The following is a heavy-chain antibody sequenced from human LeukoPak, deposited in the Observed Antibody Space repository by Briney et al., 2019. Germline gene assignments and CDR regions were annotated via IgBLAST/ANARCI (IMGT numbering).Heavy chain of an antibody. V-gene: IGHV4-34*11. CDR1: GGSFSDYY. Sequence: PSETLSLTCAVSGGSFSDYYWSWIRQPPGKGLEWIGSIYYSGTTTYNPSLKSRVTMSVDTSKNQFSLKLSSVTAADTAVYYCARDSGTTGEVKFDPWGQGTLVTVSS. D-gene: IGHD3-10*01. CDR2: IYYSGTT. CDR3: ARDSGTTGEVKFDP. J-gene: IGHJ5*02.